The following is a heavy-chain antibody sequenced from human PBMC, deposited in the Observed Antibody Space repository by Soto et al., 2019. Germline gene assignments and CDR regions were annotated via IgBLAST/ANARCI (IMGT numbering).Heavy chain of an antibody. CDR1: GDSISGTNYY. D-gene: IGHD6-6*01. CDR2: VFYSGST. V-gene: IGHV4-39*01. Sequence: QLQLQESGPGLVKPSETLSLTCSVSGDSISGTNYYWGWIRQPPGKGLEWVGTVFYSGSTYYSPSLKGRVTISLDKPRNLFSQSVTSVTAADTAVYYCVRHGNVPARQFYYYGMDVWGQGTTVTVSS. CDR3: VRHGNVPARQFYYYGMDV. J-gene: IGHJ6*02.